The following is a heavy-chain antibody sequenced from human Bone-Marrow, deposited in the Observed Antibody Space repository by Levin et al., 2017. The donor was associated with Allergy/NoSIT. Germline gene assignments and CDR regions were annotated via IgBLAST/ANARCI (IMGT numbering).Heavy chain of an antibody. CDR1: GFTFRNAW. D-gene: IGHD3-22*01. J-gene: IGHJ4*02. V-gene: IGHV3-15*01. CDR3: EATYYYDTNAPPGDY. CDR2: IKSKSAGGTT. Sequence: GGSLRLSCAASGFTFRNAWMNWVRQAPGKGLEWVGRIKSKSAGGTTDYSAPVKGRFTISRDDSKNTLFLQMNSLKIEDKAVYYCEATYYYDTNAPPGDYWGQGALVTVSS.